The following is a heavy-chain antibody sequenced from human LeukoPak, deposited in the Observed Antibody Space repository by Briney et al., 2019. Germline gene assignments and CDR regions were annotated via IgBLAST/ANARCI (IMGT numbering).Heavy chain of an antibody. V-gene: IGHV5-51*01. CDR2: IYPGGSDT. D-gene: IGHD3-22*01. CDR3: ARPLGKYYDSSGYRRDDAFDI. J-gene: IGHJ3*02. CDR1: GYNFTNYL. Sequence: GEALKISFKGSGYNFTNYLSGRVRPMAGEGPGWVGVIYPGGSDTRYSPSFQGQVTISADKSISTAYLQWSSLKASDTAMYYCARPLGKYYDSSGYRRDDAFDIWGQGTMVTVSS.